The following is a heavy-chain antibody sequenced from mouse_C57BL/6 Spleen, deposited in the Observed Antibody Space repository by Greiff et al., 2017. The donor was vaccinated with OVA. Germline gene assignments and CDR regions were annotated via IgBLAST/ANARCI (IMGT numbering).Heavy chain of an antibody. D-gene: IGHD1-1*01. CDR3: ARIYYYGSSGYFDV. V-gene: IGHV5-16*01. Sequence: EVHLVESEGGLVQPGSSMKLSCTASGFTFSDYYMAWVRQVPEKGLEWVANINYDGSSTYYLDSLKSRFIISRDNAKNILYLQMSSLKSEDTATYYCARIYYYGSSGYFDVWGTGTTVTVSS. CDR1: GFTFSDYY. J-gene: IGHJ1*03. CDR2: INYDGSST.